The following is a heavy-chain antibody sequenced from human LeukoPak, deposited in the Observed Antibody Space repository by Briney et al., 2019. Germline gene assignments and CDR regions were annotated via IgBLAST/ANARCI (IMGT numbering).Heavy chain of an antibody. CDR2: IYYSGST. CDR3: ARGIVVVPAAMMDYYYMDV. CDR1: GGSTSSYY. V-gene: IGHV4-59*01. D-gene: IGHD2-2*01. J-gene: IGHJ6*03. Sequence: PSETLSLTCTVSGGSTSSYYWSWIRQPPGKGLEWIGYIYYSGSTNYNPSLKSRVTISVDTSKNQFSLKLSSVTAADTAVYYCARGIVVVPAAMMDYYYMDVWGKGTTVTVSS.